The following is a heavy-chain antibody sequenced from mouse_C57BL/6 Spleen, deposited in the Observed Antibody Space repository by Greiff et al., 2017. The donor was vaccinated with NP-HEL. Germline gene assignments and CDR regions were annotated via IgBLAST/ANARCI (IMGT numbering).Heavy chain of an antibody. Sequence: QVQLQQPGAELVRPGSSVKLSCKASGYTFTSYWMHWVKQRPIQGLEWIGNIDPSDSETHYNQKFKDKATFTVDKSYITADMQLSSLTTEDSAVYYCARRCNYDAMDDWGQGTSVTVSS. CDR1: GYTFTSYW. V-gene: IGHV1-52*01. CDR3: ARRCNYDAMDD. D-gene: IGHD2-1*01. CDR2: IDPSDSET. J-gene: IGHJ4*01.